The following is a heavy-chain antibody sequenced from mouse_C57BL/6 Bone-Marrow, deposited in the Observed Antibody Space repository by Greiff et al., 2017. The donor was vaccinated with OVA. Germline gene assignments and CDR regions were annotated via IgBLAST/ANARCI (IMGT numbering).Heavy chain of an antibody. CDR3: ARWVLRGAY. CDR2: ISNGGGST. J-gene: IGHJ3*01. CDR1: GFTFSDYY. D-gene: IGHD2-3*01. Sequence: EVQRVESGGGLVQPGGSLKLSCAASGFTFSDYYMYWVRQTPEKRLEWVAYISNGGGSTYYPDTVKGRFTISRDNAKNTLYLQMSRLKSEDTAMYYCARWVLRGAYWGQGTLVTVSA. V-gene: IGHV5-12*01.